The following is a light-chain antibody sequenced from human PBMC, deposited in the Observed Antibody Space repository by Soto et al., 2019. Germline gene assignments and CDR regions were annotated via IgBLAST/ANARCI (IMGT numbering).Light chain of an antibody. CDR1: QSVSNN. V-gene: IGKV3-15*01. CDR2: GAS. J-gene: IGKJ1*01. Sequence: EIVMTQSPATLSVSPGERATLSCRASQSVSNNLAWYQQKPGQAPRLLMYGASTRATGIPAGFSGSGSGTEFTLTISSLQSADFAVYFCQQYNNWARTFGQGTKVDIK. CDR3: QQYNNWART.